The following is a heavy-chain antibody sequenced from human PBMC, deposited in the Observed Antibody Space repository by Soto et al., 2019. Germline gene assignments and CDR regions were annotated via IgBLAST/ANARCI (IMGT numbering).Heavy chain of an antibody. CDR3: AREGKPAIPVAVFLDAFDI. D-gene: IGHD6-19*01. Sequence: GGSLRLSSAASGFTFSRYEMNRVRQAPGKGLGRVSYISISGSPIYYADSVNGRFTISRDNAKNSLYLQMHSLRAEDTAVYYCAREGKPAIPVAVFLDAFDIWGLGTMVTVSS. CDR1: GFTFSRYE. CDR2: ISISGSPI. J-gene: IGHJ3*02. V-gene: IGHV3-48*03.